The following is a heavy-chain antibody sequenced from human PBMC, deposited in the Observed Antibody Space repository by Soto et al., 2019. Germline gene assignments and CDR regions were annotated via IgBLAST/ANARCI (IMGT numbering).Heavy chain of an antibody. CDR2: IYWDDDK. J-gene: IGHJ4*02. CDR3: VQRQGLVPAFAF. Sequence: QITLKESGPTLVKPTQTLTLTCTVSGFSLTTDGAAVGWIRQPPGRTLECLAFIYWDDDKRYSPSLKTRVTITKDTSKHQVVLTMTNMDPVVTGTYHCVQRQGLVPAFAFWGQGSLVTVSS. V-gene: IGHV2-5*02. CDR1: GFSLTTDGAA. D-gene: IGHD2-2*01.